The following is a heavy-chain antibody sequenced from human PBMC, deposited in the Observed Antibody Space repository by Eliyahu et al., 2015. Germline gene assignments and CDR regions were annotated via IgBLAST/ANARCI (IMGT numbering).Heavy chain of an antibody. CDR3: ARDSSGWYGAIDY. CDR1: GASINXYY. J-gene: IGHJ4*02. V-gene: IGHV4-59*01. D-gene: IGHD6-19*01. CDR2: IYYSGST. Sequence: QVQLQESGPGLVKPSETLSLTCTVSGASINXYYWSWXRQPPGKGLEWIGYIYYSGSTNYNPXLKSRATISVDTSKNQFSLNLSSVTAADTAVYYCARDSSGWYGAIDYWGQGTLVTVSS.